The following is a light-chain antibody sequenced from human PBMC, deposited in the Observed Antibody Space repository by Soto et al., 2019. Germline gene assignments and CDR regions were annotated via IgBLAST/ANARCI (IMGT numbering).Light chain of an antibody. CDR1: QTISSW. CDR3: QQYKTYPA. Sequence: DIQMTQSPSTLSGSVGDRVTITCRASQTISSWLAWYQQKPGKAPKLLIYKASTLKSGVPSRFSGSGSGTEFTLTISSLQPDDFATYYCQQYKTYPAFGHGTKVDI. V-gene: IGKV1-5*03. J-gene: IGKJ1*01. CDR2: KAS.